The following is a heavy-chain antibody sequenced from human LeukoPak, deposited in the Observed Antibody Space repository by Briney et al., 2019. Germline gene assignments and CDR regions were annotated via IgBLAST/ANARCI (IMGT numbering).Heavy chain of an antibody. J-gene: IGHJ4*02. D-gene: IGHD6-13*01. CDR1: GFTFDDYA. Sequence: PGGSLRLSCAASGFTFDDYAMHWVRQAPGKGLEWVSGISCNSGSIGYADSVKGRFTISRDNAKNSLYLQMNSLRAEDMAVYYCAKGASSSWPTSFDYWGQGTLVTVSS. V-gene: IGHV3-9*03. CDR3: AKGASSSWPTSFDY. CDR2: ISCNSGSI.